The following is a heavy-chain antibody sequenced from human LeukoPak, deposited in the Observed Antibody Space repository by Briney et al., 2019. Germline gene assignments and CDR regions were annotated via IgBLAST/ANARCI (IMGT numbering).Heavy chain of an antibody. CDR3: ARGYNWNLKKAFDI. CDR2: INHSGST. Sequence: SETLSLTCAVYGGSFSGYYWSWIRQPPGKGLEWIGEINHSGSTNYNPSLKSRVTISVDTSKNQFSLKLSSVTATDTAVYYCARGYNWNLKKAFDIWGQGTMVTVSS. D-gene: IGHD1-20*01. V-gene: IGHV4-34*01. CDR1: GGSFSGYY. J-gene: IGHJ3*02.